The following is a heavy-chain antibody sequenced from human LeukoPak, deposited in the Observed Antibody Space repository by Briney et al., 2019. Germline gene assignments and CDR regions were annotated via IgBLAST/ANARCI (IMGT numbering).Heavy chain of an antibody. J-gene: IGHJ4*02. CDR1: GGSISSSSYY. Sequence: SETLSLTCTVSGGSISSSSYYWGWIRQPPGKGLEWIGSIYYSGSTYYNPSLKSRVTISVDTSKNQFSLKLSSVTAADTAVYYCARDRSGYDPDWGQGTLVTVSS. V-gene: IGHV4-39*07. CDR3: ARDRSGYDPD. CDR2: IYYSGST. D-gene: IGHD5-12*01.